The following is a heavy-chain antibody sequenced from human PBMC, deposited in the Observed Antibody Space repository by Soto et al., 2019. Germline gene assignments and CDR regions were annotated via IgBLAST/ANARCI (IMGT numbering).Heavy chain of an antibody. CDR1: GYSFTSYW. J-gene: IGHJ6*02. V-gene: IGHV5-51*01. CDR3: ARRRSSGWYGSYYYGMDV. Sequence: LGESLKISCKGSGYSFTSYWIGWVRQMPGKGLEWMGIIYPGDSDTRYSPSFQGQVTISADKSISTAYLQWSSLKASDTAMYYCARRRSSGWYGSYYYGMDVWGQGTTVTVSS. D-gene: IGHD6-19*01. CDR2: IYPGDSDT.